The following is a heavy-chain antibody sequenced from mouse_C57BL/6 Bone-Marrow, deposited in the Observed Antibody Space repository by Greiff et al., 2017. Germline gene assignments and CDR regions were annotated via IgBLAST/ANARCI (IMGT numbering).Heavy chain of an antibody. D-gene: IGHD2-5*01. Sequence: VQLQQSGAELVWPGSSVKLSCKASGYTFTSYWMHWVKQRPIQGLDWIGNIDPSDSENHYNQKFKNKATLTVDKSSSTAYMQLSSLTSEDSAVYYCARKTYYSNRDYWGQGTTLTVSS. CDR2: IDPSDSEN. CDR1: GYTFTSYW. V-gene: IGHV1-52*01. J-gene: IGHJ2*01. CDR3: ARKTYYSNRDY.